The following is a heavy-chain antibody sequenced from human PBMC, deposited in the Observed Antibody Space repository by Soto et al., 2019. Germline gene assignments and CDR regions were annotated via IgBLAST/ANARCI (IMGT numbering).Heavy chain of an antibody. CDR3: ARQGGPYYGSGSYLHYYYMDV. CDR2: IYPGDSDT. Sequence: GESLKISCKGSGYSFTSYWIGWVRQMPGKGLEWMGIIYPGDSDTRYSPSFQGQVTISADKSISTAYLQWSSLKASDTAMYYCARQGGPYYGSGSYLHYYYMDVWGKGTTVTVSS. CDR1: GYSFTSYW. D-gene: IGHD3-10*01. J-gene: IGHJ6*03. V-gene: IGHV5-51*01.